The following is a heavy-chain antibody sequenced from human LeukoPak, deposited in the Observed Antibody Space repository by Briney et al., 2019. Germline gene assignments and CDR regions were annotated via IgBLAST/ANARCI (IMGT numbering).Heavy chain of an antibody. J-gene: IGHJ4*02. CDR3: VRSFSGYRDY. V-gene: IGHV3-74*01. CDR2: TNEAGGIT. CDR1: GFTLSSHW. Sequence: PGGSLRLSCTASGFTLSSHWVHWVRQAPGKGLVWVSRTNEAGGITNYADSVRGRFTISRDNARNAVYLQMDSLRADDTALYYCVRSFSGYRDYWGQGTLVTVSS. D-gene: IGHD3-22*01.